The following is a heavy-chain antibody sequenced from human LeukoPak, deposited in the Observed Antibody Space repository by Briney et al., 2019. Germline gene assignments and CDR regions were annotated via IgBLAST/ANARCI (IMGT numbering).Heavy chain of an antibody. CDR2: ISGSGGST. V-gene: IGHV3-23*01. CDR3: AKDRDKGFGELLPVVFDY. CDR1: RFTFGGYG. D-gene: IGHD3-10*01. J-gene: IGHJ4*02. Sequence: GGSLRLSCAASRFTFGGYGMSWLRQAPGKGLEWVSSISGSGGSTHYADSVKGRFTISRDNSKNALFLQMNSLRAEDTAVYYCAKDRDKGFGELLPVVFDYWGQGILVTVSS.